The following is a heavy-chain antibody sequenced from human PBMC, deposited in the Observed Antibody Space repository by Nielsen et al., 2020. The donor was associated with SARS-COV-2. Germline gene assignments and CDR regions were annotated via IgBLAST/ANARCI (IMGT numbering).Heavy chain of an antibody. Sequence: ASVQVSCKASGYTFTSYDINWVRQATGQELEWMGWMNPNSGNTGYAQKFQGRVTMTRNTSISKAYMELSSLRSEDTAVYYCSRGPSIAAVGLDPYYYYYGMDVWGQGTTVTVSS. CDR2: MNPNSGNT. CDR1: GYTFTSYD. CDR3: SRGPSIAAVGLDPYYYYYGMDV. J-gene: IGHJ6*02. V-gene: IGHV1-8*01. D-gene: IGHD6-13*01.